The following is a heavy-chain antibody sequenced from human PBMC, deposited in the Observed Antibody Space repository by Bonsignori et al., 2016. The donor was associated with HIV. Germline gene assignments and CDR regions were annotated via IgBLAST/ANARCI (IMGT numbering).Heavy chain of an antibody. Sequence: GKGLEWIGRIHASGGTNYSPSLKSRVTISVDTSKNQISLRLPSVTAADTAVYFCARDVEYYYDGNGAIYYYYYMDVWGKGTTVTVSS. CDR2: IHASGGT. V-gene: IGHV4-61*02. CDR3: ARDVEYYYDGNGAIYYYYYMDV. D-gene: IGHD3-22*01. J-gene: IGHJ6*03.